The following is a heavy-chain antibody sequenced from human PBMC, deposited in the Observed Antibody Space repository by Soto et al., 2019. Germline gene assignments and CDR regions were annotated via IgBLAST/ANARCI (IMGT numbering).Heavy chain of an antibody. CDR2: ISYDGSNK. D-gene: IGHD3-10*01. Sequence: QVQLVESGGGVVQPGRSLRLSCAASGFTFSSYGMHWVRQAPGKGLEWVAVISYDGSNKYYADSVKGRFTISRDNSKNMVYLPMNSLRAEATAVYYCVGILLRFGELTFDYWGQGTLVTVSS. V-gene: IGHV3-30*03. CDR1: GFTFSSYG. CDR3: VGILLRFGELTFDY. J-gene: IGHJ4*02.